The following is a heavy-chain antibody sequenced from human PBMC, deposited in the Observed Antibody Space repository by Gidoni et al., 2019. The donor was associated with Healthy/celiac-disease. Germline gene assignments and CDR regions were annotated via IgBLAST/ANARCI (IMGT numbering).Heavy chain of an antibody. CDR2: IYYSGST. V-gene: IGHV4-39*01. CDR3: ARHVAAADDERFDRYYDYVWGSYRLNYFDY. J-gene: IGHJ4*02. D-gene: IGHD3-16*02. Sequence: QLQLQESGPGLVKPSETLSLTCTVSGGSISSSSYYWGWIRQPPGKVLEWIGRIYYSGSTYYNPSLKSRVTISVDTSKNQFSLKLSSVTATDTAVYYCARHVAAADDERFDRYYDYVWGSYRLNYFDYWGQGTLVTVSS. CDR1: GGSISSSSYY.